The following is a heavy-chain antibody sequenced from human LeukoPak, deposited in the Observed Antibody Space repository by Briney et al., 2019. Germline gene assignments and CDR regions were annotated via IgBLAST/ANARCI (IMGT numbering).Heavy chain of an antibody. D-gene: IGHD3-10*01. Sequence: GGSLRLSCAASGFIFSSYWMSCVRQAPGKGLEWVANIKQDGSEKYYVDSVRGRFTISRDNAKSSLYLQMNSLRAEDTAVYYCARARGFFDYWGQGTLVTVSS. J-gene: IGHJ4*02. CDR3: ARARGFFDY. CDR1: GFIFSSYW. CDR2: IKQDGSEK. V-gene: IGHV3-7*01.